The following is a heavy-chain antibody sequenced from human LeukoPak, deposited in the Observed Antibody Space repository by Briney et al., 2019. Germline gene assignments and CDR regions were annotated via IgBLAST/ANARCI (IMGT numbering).Heavy chain of an antibody. CDR1: GYSFTTYS. D-gene: IGHD3-10*01. J-gene: IGHJ5*02. CDR2: IYPDDSDI. Sequence: GESLMISSETSGYSFTTYSIGRVRHMPGTGLEWVGAIYPDDSDIRYSPSFQGQVVISADRSISTVFLQWNSLKTSDTAMYYCVRQRGSSGTINHFDPWGQGTLVTVSS. V-gene: IGHV5-51*01. CDR3: VRQRGSSGTINHFDP.